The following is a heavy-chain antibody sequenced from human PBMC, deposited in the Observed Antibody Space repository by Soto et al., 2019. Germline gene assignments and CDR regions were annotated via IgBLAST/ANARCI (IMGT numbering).Heavy chain of an antibody. V-gene: IGHV6-1*01. Sequence: LSLTCVISGDSVSSSSVAWNWVRQSPSRGLEWLGRTYYRSRWYSDFAVSVRGRIVINADTSKNQFSLQLNSVTHEDTAVYFSARPEADSHYYYYGLDVCGQRTTVTVSS. CDR2: TYYRSRWYS. D-gene: IGHD2-21*01. J-gene: IGHJ6*02. CDR3: ARPEADSHYYYYGLDV. CDR1: GDSVSSSSVA.